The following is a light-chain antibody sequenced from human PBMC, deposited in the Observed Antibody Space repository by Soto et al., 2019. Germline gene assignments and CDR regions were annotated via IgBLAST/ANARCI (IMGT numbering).Light chain of an antibody. CDR1: QGIRNE. CDR3: LQDHNYPRT. CDR2: AAS. V-gene: IGKV1-6*01. J-gene: IGKJ2*01. Sequence: AIQMTQSPSSLSASVGDRVTITCRASQGIRNELGWYQQKAGKAPKLLIYAASNLQSGVPARFSGSGSDTDFTLTISSLQPEDSATYYCLQDHNYPRTFGQGTKLDIK.